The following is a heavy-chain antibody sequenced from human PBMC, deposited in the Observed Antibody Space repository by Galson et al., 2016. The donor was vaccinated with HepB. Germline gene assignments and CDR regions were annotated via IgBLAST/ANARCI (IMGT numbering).Heavy chain of an antibody. D-gene: IGHD1-14*01. CDR3: AHGKVPYLLTTFDY. V-gene: IGHV3-33*08. CDR2: IWSDGSNK. CDR1: GFTFSWYS. J-gene: IGHJ4*02. Sequence: SLRLSCAASGFTFSWYSMHWVHQAPGQGLEWLAGIWSDGSNKYSADSVKGRFTLSRDNAKNTLYLQMNSLRAEDTAVYYCAHGKVPYLLTTFDYWGQGTLVTVSS.